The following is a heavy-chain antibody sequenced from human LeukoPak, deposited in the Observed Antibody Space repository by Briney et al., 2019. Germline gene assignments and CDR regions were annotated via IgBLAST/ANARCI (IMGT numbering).Heavy chain of an antibody. D-gene: IGHD3-9*01. V-gene: IGHV3-30*04. CDR3: VRGLAQFENPLDL. J-gene: IGHJ4*02. CDR1: GFRFDDYA. CDR2: ISYDGSEK. Sequence: GGSLRLSCAASGFRFDDYAMHWVRQAPGKGLEWVAVISYDGSEKIYADSMRGRFTISRDNTKDTLSLQIKSLRIDDTAVYYCVRGLAQFENPLDLWGQGTLVTVSS.